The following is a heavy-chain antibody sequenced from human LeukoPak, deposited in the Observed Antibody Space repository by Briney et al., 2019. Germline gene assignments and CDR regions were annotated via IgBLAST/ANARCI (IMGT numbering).Heavy chain of an antibody. J-gene: IGHJ6*02. Sequence: ASVKVSCKASGYIFTNYYIHWVRQAPGQGLEWMGILNPSGGSTSYAQKFQGRVTMTTDTSTSTAYMELRSLRSDDTAVYYCARDGSSSSSVYYYYGMDVWGQGTTVTVSS. D-gene: IGHD6-6*01. CDR2: LNPSGGST. CDR3: ARDGSSSSSVYYYYGMDV. CDR1: GYIFTNYY. V-gene: IGHV1-46*01.